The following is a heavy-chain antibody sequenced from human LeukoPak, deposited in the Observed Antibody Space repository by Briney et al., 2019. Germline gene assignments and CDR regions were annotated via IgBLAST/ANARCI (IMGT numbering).Heavy chain of an antibody. Sequence: SETLSLTCTVSGGSITSYYRSWIRQSPGKGLEWIEFMYYSGTTNYNPSLKSRVTISLGMSKNQFSLKLSSVTAADTAVYYCARLPMAVTPHVDYWGQGTLVTVSS. CDR1: GGSITSYY. CDR3: ARLPMAVTPHVDY. J-gene: IGHJ4*02. D-gene: IGHD2-21*02. V-gene: IGHV4-59*01. CDR2: MYYSGTT.